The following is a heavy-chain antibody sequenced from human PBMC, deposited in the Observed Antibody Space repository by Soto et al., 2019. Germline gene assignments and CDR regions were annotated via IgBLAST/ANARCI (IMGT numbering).Heavy chain of an antibody. D-gene: IGHD2-21*02. CDR3: ARDLWGYCGTDCYPLDV. Sequence: SETLSLPCTVSGGSIGGCYWGWLRQPPGKGLEWIGYMYNTGSTVYNPSFKSRVTISIDTSKNQFSLKLNSVTAADTAVYYCARDLWGYCGTDCYPLDVWGQGTTVT. J-gene: IGHJ6*02. CDR1: GGSIGGCY. CDR2: MYNTGST. V-gene: IGHV4-59*01.